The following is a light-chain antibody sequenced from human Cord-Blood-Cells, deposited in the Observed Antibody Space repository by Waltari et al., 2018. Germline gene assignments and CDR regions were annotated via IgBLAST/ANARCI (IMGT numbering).Light chain of an antibody. J-gene: IGLJ3*02. CDR3: SSYTSSSTWV. CDR2: DVS. Sequence: QSALTQPASVSGSPGQSITISCTGTSSDVGGYNYVSWYQQHPGKAPILMIYDVSNRPPGVSNRFSGSKSGNTASLTISGLQAEDEADYYCSSYTSSSTWVFGGGTKLTVL. CDR1: SSDVGGYNY. V-gene: IGLV2-14*01.